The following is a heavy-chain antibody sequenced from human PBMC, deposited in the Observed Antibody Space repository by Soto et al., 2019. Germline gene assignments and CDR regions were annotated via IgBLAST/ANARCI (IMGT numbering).Heavy chain of an antibody. J-gene: IGHJ4*02. V-gene: IGHV4-31*03. Sequence: SETLSLTCTFSGGSISSGGYYWSWIRQHPGKGLEWIGYIYYSGSTNYNPSLKSRVTISVDTSKNQFSLKLSSVTAADTAVYYCAREKISSNYYDSSGSDGFDYWGQGTLVTVSS. CDR2: IYYSGST. CDR3: AREKISSNYYDSSGSDGFDY. CDR1: GGSISSGGYY. D-gene: IGHD3-22*01.